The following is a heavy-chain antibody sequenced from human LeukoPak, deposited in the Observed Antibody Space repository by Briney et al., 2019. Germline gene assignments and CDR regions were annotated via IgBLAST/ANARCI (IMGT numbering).Heavy chain of an antibody. Sequence: GGSLRLSCAASGIVFSNTAMNWARQSPGRGLEWVSAISGGGERTFYVDSVKGRFTISRDNSKNMVYLQMNSLRADDTAIYYCGKDGGQYSSGPEFDPRGQGALVTVPS. J-gene: IGHJ5*02. CDR1: GIVFSNTA. V-gene: IGHV3-23*01. D-gene: IGHD6-19*01. CDR2: ISGGGERT. CDR3: GKDGGQYSSGPEFDP.